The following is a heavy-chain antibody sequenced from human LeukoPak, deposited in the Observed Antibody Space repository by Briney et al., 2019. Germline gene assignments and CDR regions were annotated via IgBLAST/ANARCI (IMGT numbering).Heavy chain of an antibody. CDR3: AKNGRTWPS. J-gene: IGHJ5*02. D-gene: IGHD2-8*01. Sequence: SETLSLTCSVSGASISSSYWSWLRQPPGKGLEWIAHIYNRDTNYNPSLQSRVTISLDTSKNQFSLKLTSVTAADTAVYYCAKNGRTWPSWGQGTLVTVS. V-gene: IGHV4-59*03. CDR2: IYNRDT. CDR1: GASISSSY.